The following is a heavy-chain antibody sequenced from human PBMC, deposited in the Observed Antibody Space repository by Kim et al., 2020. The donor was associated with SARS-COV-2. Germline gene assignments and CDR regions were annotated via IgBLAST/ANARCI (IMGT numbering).Heavy chain of an antibody. D-gene: IGHD4-17*01. CDR3: APIYGDYSDFDY. J-gene: IGHJ4*02. V-gene: IGHV4-34*01. Sequence: YNPSLKSRVTMSLDRSKKPFSLKLTSVTAADTAVYYCAPIYGDYSDFDYWGQGSLVAVSS.